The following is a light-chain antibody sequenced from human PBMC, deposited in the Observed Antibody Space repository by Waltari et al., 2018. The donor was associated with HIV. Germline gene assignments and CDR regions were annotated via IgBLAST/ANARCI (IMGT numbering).Light chain of an antibody. Sequence: QSALTQPASVSGSPGQSLTITCTGTNRNIGFFNLVSWYQQYPGKAPQLILYGVTSRPPGVSNRFSGSKSGNTASLTISGLQTDDEAEYYCNSYSSDDTVVFGGGTKLTVL. V-gene: IGLV2-14*01. CDR2: GVT. J-gene: IGLJ2*01. CDR1: NRNIGFFNL. CDR3: NSYSSDDTVV.